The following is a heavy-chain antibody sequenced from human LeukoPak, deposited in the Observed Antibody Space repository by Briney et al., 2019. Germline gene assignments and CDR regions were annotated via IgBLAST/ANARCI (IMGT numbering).Heavy chain of an antibody. Sequence: GASVKVSCKASGYTFTGYYMHWVRQAPGQGLEWMGIINPSGGSTSYAQKFQGRVTMTRDTSISTAYLQWSSLKASDTAMYYCARAHDFWSGYSDYWGQGTLVTVSS. CDR1: GYTFTGYY. CDR3: ARAHDFWSGYSDY. V-gene: IGHV1-46*01. D-gene: IGHD3-3*01. CDR2: INPSGGST. J-gene: IGHJ4*02.